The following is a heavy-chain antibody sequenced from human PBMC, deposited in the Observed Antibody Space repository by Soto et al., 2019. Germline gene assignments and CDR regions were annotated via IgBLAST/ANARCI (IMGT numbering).Heavy chain of an antibody. Sequence: GASVKVSCKASGYTFTSYDINWVRQATGQGLEWMGWMNPNSGNTGYAQKFQGRVTMTRNTSISTAYMELSSLRSEDTAVYYCARLSSSWFFYFDYWGQGTLVTVSS. CDR3: ARLSSSWFFYFDY. J-gene: IGHJ4*02. CDR1: GYTFTSYD. V-gene: IGHV1-8*01. CDR2: MNPNSGNT. D-gene: IGHD6-13*01.